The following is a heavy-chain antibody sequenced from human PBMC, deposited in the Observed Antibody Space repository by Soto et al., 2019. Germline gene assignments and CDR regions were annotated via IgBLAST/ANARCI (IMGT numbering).Heavy chain of an antibody. V-gene: IGHV3-23*01. CDR2: LSGSGVST. D-gene: IGHD3-22*01. CDR3: AKIESRFFYDSTGYYPFDY. CDR1: GFPFSNYA. J-gene: IGHJ4*02. Sequence: GSLRLSCAASGFPFSNYAMTWVRQAPGKGLERVSALSGSGVSTYYADSVMGRFTISRDNSKNTVYLQMNSLRAEDTAVYYCAKIESRFFYDSTGYYPFDYWGQGTLVTVSS.